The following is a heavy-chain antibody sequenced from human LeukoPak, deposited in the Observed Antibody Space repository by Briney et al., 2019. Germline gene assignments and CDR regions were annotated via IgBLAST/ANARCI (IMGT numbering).Heavy chain of an antibody. Sequence: GGSLRLSCAASGFTFSSYAMSWVRQAPGKGLEWVPAISGSGGSTYYADSVKGRFTISRDNSKNTLYLQMNSLRAEDTAVYYCAKDSVPFSYDSSGFFDYWGQGTLVTVSS. V-gene: IGHV3-23*01. J-gene: IGHJ4*02. CDR1: GFTFSSYA. D-gene: IGHD3-22*01. CDR3: AKDSVPFSYDSSGFFDY. CDR2: ISGSGGST.